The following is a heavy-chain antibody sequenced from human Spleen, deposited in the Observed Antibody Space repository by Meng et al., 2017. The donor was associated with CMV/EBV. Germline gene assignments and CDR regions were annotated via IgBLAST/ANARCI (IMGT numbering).Heavy chain of an antibody. J-gene: IGHJ4*02. D-gene: IGHD2-2*01. CDR2: ISSDNNYI. V-gene: IGHV3-21*01. CDR1: GFSFGRYT. CDR3: AKGMPAAKRPFDY. Sequence: GGSLRLSCAASGFSFGRYTVNWVRQAPGKGLEWVSSISSDNNYIYYAASVKCRFTISRDNAKKSLYLQMNSLRVEDTALYYCAKGMPAAKRPFDYWGQGNLVTVSS.